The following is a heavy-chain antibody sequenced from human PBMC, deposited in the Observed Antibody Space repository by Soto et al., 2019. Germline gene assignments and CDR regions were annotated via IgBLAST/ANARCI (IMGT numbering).Heavy chain of an antibody. J-gene: IGHJ4*02. D-gene: IGHD5-12*01. CDR2: ISDSSSYI. Sequence: EVQLVESGGGLVKPGGSLSLSCAASGFTFSSYSMSWVRQAPGKGLEWVSSISDSSSYIYYEDSVRGRFSISRGNAKNSLYLQMNSLRAEDTAVDYCARDLEVYDYSNCEYWGQGTLVTVCS. V-gene: IGHV3-21*01. CDR1: GFTFSSYS. CDR3: ARDLEVYDYSNCEY.